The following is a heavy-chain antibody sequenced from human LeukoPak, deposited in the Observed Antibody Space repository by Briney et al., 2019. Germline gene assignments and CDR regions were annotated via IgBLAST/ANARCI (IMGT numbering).Heavy chain of an antibody. J-gene: IGHJ4*02. V-gene: IGHV1-69*02. CDR2: IIPILGIA. Sequence: SVKVSCKASGGTFSSYTISWVRQAPGQGLEWMGRIIPILGIANYAQKFQGRVTITADKSTSTAYMELSSLRSEDTAVYYCATPSARKGSYGDYGDFDYWGQETLVTVSS. D-gene: IGHD4-17*01. CDR3: ATPSARKGSYGDYGDFDY. CDR1: GGTFSSYT.